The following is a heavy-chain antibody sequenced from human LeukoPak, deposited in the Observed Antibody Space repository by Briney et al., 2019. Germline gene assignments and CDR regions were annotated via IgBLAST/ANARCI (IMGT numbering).Heavy chain of an antibody. D-gene: IGHD5-12*01. V-gene: IGHV1-69*06. CDR3: ARQKISGRDSWFDP. CDR1: GGTFSSYA. Sequence: SVKVSCKASGGTFSSYAISWVRQAPGQGLEWMGGIIPIFGTANYAQKFQGRVTITADKSTSTAYMELSSLRSDDTAVYYCARQKISGRDSWFDPWGQGTLVTVSS. CDR2: IIPIFGTA. J-gene: IGHJ5*02.